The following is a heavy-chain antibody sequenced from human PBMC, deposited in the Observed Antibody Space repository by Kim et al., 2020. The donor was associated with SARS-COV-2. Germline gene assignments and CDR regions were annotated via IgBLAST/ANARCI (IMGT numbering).Heavy chain of an antibody. J-gene: IGHJ5*02. Sequence: ASVKVSCKASGYTFTSYGISWVRQAPGQGLEWMGWISAYNGNTNYAQKLQGRVTMTTDTSTSTAYMELRSLRSDDTAVYYCARDSGPGEDYDILTGYRTPGRFDPWGQGTLVTVSS. D-gene: IGHD3-9*01. CDR2: ISAYNGNT. CDR3: ARDSGPGEDYDILTGYRTPGRFDP. CDR1: GYTFTSYG. V-gene: IGHV1-18*01.